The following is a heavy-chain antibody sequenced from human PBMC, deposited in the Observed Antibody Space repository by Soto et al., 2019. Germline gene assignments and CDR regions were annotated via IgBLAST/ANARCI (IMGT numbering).Heavy chain of an antibody. CDR1: GFTFSSYG. D-gene: IGHD2-15*01. V-gene: IGHV3-33*01. CDR2: IWYDGSNK. J-gene: IGHJ6*02. CDR3: ARDQGTYCSGGSCYQYYYYYGMDV. Sequence: GGSLRLSCAASGFTFSSYGMHWVRQAPGKGLEWVAVIWYDGSNKYYADSVKGRFTISRDNSKNTLYLQMNSLRAEDTAVYYCARDQGTYCSGGSCYQYYYYYGMDVWGQGTTVTVSS.